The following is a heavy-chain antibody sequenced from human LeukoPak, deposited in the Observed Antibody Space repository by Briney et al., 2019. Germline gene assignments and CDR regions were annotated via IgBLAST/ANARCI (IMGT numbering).Heavy chain of an antibody. CDR1: GGSISSYY. V-gene: IGHV4-4*07. J-gene: IGHJ4*02. CDR2: IYTSGST. CDR3: ARVDLRAAYFDY. D-gene: IGHD2-15*01. Sequence: SETLSLTCTVSGGSISSYYWSWIRQPAGRGLEWVGRIYTSGSTGYNPSLKSRVTMSVDTSKNQFSLKLSSVTAADTAVYYCARVDLRAAYFDYWGQGTLVTVSS.